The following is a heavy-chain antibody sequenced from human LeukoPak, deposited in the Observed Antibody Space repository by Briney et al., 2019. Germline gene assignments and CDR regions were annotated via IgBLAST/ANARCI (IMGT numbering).Heavy chain of an antibody. Sequence: GGSLRLSCAASGFTVSSNYMSWVRQAPGKGLEWVSVIYSGGSTYYADSVKGRFTISRDNSKNTLCLQMNSLRAEDTAVYYCARDLFFHANYDSSGFSWGQGTLVTVSS. D-gene: IGHD3-22*01. CDR1: GFTVSSNY. J-gene: IGHJ5*02. CDR3: ARDLFFHANYDSSGFS. CDR2: IYSGGST. V-gene: IGHV3-53*01.